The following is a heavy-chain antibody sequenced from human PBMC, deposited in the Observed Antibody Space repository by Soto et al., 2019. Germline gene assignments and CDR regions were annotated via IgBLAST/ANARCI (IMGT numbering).Heavy chain of an antibody. D-gene: IGHD3-16*01. V-gene: IGHV1-8*01. J-gene: IGHJ3*02. CDR1: GYTFTSYD. Sequence: QVQLVQSGAEVKKPGASVKVSCKASGYTFTSYDINWVRQATGQGLEWMGWMNPNSGNTGYDQKSQGSVTKTRNTSISTAYMELSSLRSEDTAVYYCAISLRGGYDVDAFDIWGQGTMVTVSS. CDR2: MNPNSGNT. CDR3: AISLRGGYDVDAFDI.